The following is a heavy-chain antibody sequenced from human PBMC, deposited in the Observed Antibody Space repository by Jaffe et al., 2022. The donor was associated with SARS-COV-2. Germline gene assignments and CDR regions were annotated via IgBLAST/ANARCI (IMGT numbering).Heavy chain of an antibody. CDR1: GGSISNSGW. D-gene: IGHD2-21*02. J-gene: IGHJ2*01. V-gene: IGHV4-4*02. CDR2: IHHDGRA. CDR3: ARDVSVGCGGDCYAWYFDL. Sequence: QVQLQETGPGLVKASETLALTCVVSGGSISNSGWWNWVRQPPGKGLEWMGEIHHDGRANYNPSLKSRLTISVDKSNNHISLKLSSVTAADTAVYFCARDVSVGCGGDCYAWYFDLWGRGTLVTVSS.